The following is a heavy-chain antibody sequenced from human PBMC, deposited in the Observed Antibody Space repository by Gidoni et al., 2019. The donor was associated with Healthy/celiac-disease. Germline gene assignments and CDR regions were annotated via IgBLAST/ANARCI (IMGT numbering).Heavy chain of an antibody. CDR3: ARGIAALPMGAFDI. V-gene: IGHV3-64*01. J-gene: IGHJ3*02. Sequence: EVQLVEAGGGLVQPGGSLRLSCAASGFTCSSYAIHWVRQAPGKGLEYVSAISINGGSTYYANSVKGRFTISRDNSKNTLYLQMGSLRAEDMAVYYCARGIAALPMGAFDIWGQGTMVTVSS. CDR2: ISINGGST. CDR1: GFTCSSYA. D-gene: IGHD6-6*01.